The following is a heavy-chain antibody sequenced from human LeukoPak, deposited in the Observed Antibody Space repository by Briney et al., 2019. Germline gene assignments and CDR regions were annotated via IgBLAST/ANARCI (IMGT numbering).Heavy chain of an antibody. CDR2: INPNSGGT. V-gene: IGHV1-2*02. CDR1: GYTFTGYY. D-gene: IGHD1/OR15-1a*01. Sequence: ASVKVSCKASGYTFTGYYMHWVRQAPGQGLGWMGWINPNSGGTNYAQKFQGRVTMTRDTSISTAYMELSRLRSDDTAVYYCARDTRGLNKNYYYMDVWGKGTTVTVSS. J-gene: IGHJ6*03. CDR3: ARDTRGLNKNYYYMDV.